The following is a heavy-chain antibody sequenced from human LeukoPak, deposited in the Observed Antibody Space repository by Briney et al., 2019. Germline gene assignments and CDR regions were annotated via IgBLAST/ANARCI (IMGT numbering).Heavy chain of an antibody. D-gene: IGHD1-26*01. V-gene: IGHV3-33*06. CDR2: IWYDGSTE. CDR3: AKVGSSDDHDF. CDR1: GFTFSNYG. J-gene: IGHJ4*02. Sequence: PGRSLRLSCAASGFTFSNYGMHWVRPAPGKGLEWVAVIWYDGSTEYYADSVKGRFTMSRDNSKNTLYLQMNSLRAEDTAVYYCAKVGSSDDHDFWGQGTLVTVSS.